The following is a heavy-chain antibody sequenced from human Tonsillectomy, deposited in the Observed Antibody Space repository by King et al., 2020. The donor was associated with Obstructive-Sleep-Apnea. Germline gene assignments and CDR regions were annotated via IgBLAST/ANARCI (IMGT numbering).Heavy chain of an antibody. Sequence: VQLVESGGGLVQPGGSLRLSCAASGFTFSSYAMYWVRQAPGKGLEYVSAIRSNGGSTYYENSVKGRFTISRDNSKNTLYLQMGSLSAEDMAVYYWARGYCSGGTCPGAFWGQGTLVTVSS. CDR2: IRSNGGST. CDR1: GFTFSSYA. J-gene: IGHJ4*02. V-gene: IGHV3-64*01. CDR3: ARGYCSGGTCPGAF. D-gene: IGHD2-15*01.